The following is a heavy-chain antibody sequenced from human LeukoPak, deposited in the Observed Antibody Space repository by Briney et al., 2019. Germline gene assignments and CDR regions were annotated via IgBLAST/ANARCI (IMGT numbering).Heavy chain of an antibody. CDR1: DGSISSSTYY. CDR2: VYYSGST. D-gene: IGHD4-17*01. CDR3: ARLFYGDLVWYFDL. Sequence: SETLSLTCTVSDGSISSSTYYWGCIRQPPGKGLEWLGSVYYSGSTYYNPSLKSRVTMSVDRSKNQFSLKLTSVTAADTALYYCARLFYGDLVWYFDLWGRGTLVTVSS. J-gene: IGHJ2*01. V-gene: IGHV4-39*07.